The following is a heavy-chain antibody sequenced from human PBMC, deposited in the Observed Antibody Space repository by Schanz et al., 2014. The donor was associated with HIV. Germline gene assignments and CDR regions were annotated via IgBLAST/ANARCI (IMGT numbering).Heavy chain of an antibody. J-gene: IGHJ6*02. D-gene: IGHD4-17*01. CDR3: ARRDYGDYYYYYGMDV. V-gene: IGHV3-30-3*01. Sequence: VQLVESGGGLVKPGGSLSLSCAASGFTFSSYAMHWVRQAPGKGLEWVAVISYDGSNEYYADSVKGRFTISRDNSKNTLYLQMNSLRAEDTAVYYCARRDYGDYYYYYGMDVWGQGTTVTVSS. CDR1: GFTFSSYA. CDR2: ISYDGSNE.